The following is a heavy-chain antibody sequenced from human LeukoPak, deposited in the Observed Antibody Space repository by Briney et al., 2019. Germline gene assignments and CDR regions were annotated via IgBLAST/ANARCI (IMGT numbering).Heavy chain of an antibody. CDR3: AGYQYYGLFDY. V-gene: IGHV3-23*01. D-gene: IGHD4-17*01. CDR2: ISGSGGST. J-gene: IGHJ4*01. Sequence: PGGSLRLSCAVSGFTFSSYAMSWVRQAPGKGLEWVSGISGSGGSTYYADSVKGRFTISRDNSKNTLYLQMNSLRVEDTAVYYCAGYQYYGLFDYWGQGTLVTVSS. CDR1: GFTFSSYA.